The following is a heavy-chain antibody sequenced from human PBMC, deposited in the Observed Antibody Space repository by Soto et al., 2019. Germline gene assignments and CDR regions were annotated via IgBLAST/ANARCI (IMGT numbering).Heavy chain of an antibody. CDR1: GFTFSSYA. V-gene: IGHV3-23*01. D-gene: IGHD6-13*01. Sequence: GGSLRLSCAASGFTFSSYAMSWVRQAPGKGLEWVSAISGSGGSTYYADSVKGRFTISRDNSKNTLYLQMNSLRAEDTAVYYCAKDLTDSSSWYYRYYYYGMDVWGQGTTVTVSS. J-gene: IGHJ6*02. CDR3: AKDLTDSSSWYYRYYYYGMDV. CDR2: ISGSGGST.